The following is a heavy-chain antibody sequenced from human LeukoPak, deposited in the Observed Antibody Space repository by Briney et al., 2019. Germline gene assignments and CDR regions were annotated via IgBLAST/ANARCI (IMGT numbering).Heavy chain of an antibody. CDR1: GSTNNMFG. J-gene: IGHJ6*04. Sequence: ASVRVSCKASGSTNNMFGVTWVRQAPGQGLEWIGWISSDNGIPRYADKFQGRVTISADTSTTTAYMEMRSLRYDDTAVYFCANVAKGRFFFYHMDVWGKGTTVTVSS. D-gene: IGHD2-2*01. CDR3: ANVAKGRFFFYHMDV. CDR2: ISSDNGIP. V-gene: IGHV1-18*01.